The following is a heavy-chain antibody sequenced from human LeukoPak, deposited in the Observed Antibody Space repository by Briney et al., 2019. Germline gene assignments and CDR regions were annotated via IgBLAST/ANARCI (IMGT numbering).Heavy chain of an antibody. Sequence: ASVKVSCKASGYTFTSYDINWVRQATGQGLEWMGWMNPNSGNTGYAQKFQGRVTITRNTSISTAYMELSSLRSEDTAVYYCARGAEYYYYMDVWGKGTTVTISS. CDR3: ARGAEYYYYMDV. J-gene: IGHJ6*03. CDR1: GYTFTSYD. V-gene: IGHV1-8*03. CDR2: MNPNSGNT.